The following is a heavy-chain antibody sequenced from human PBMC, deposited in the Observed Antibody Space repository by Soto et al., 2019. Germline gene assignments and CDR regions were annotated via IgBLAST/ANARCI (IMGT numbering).Heavy chain of an antibody. CDR1: GFSLSTSGVG. CDR2: IYWDDDA. J-gene: IGHJ3*02. Sequence: QITLKESGPTLVKPTQTLTLTCTFSGFSLSTSGVGVGWIRQPPGKALDWLAVIYWDDDARYSPSLKSRLTXXKDTSKNQVVLTMTNMDPVDTATYYCARRRGPFDIWGQGAMVTVSS. CDR3: ARRRGPFDI. D-gene: IGHD3-10*01. V-gene: IGHV2-5*02.